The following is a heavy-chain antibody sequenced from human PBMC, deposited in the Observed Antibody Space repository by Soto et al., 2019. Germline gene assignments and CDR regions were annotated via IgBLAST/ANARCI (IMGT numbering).Heavy chain of an antibody. CDR3: ARHVSTITIFGVVLYYFDY. CDR1: GGSISSSSYY. J-gene: IGHJ4*02. Sequence: SETLSLTFTVSGGSISSSSYYWGWIRQPPGKGLEWIGSIYYSGSTHYNPSLRSRVTISVDTSKNQFSLKLSSVTAADTAVYYCARHVSTITIFGVVLYYFDYWGQGTLVTVSS. D-gene: IGHD3-3*01. CDR2: IYYSGST. V-gene: IGHV4-39*01.